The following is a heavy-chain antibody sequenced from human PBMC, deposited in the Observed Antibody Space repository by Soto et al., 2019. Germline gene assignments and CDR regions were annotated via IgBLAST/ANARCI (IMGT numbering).Heavy chain of an antibody. CDR3: AREGPAPYYYYGMDV. Sequence: QVQLVQSGGEVKKPGASVKVSCKTSGYSFTTYGISWVRQAPGQGREWMGWLSAYNGNTNYAQKLQGRVTMTTDTSTSTAYMELRSLRSDDTAVYYCAREGPAPYYYYGMDVWGQGSTVTVSS. V-gene: IGHV1-18*01. CDR2: LSAYNGNT. J-gene: IGHJ6*02. CDR1: GYSFTTYG.